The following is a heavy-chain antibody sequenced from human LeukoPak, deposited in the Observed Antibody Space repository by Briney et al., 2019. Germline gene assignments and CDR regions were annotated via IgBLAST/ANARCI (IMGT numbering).Heavy chain of an antibody. Sequence: SVNVSCKASGGTFSRYAISWVRLAPGQGLEWMGGIIPIFDTTNYAQKFQGRVTITTDESTSTAYMELSSLRSEDTAVYYCARFNYYDSSGYYDYWGQGTLVTVSS. CDR3: ARFNYYDSSGYYDY. J-gene: IGHJ4*02. V-gene: IGHV1-69*05. CDR1: GGTFSRYA. CDR2: IIPIFDTT. D-gene: IGHD3-22*01.